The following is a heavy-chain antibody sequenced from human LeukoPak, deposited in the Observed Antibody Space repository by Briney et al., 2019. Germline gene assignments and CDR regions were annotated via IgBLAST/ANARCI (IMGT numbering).Heavy chain of an antibody. Sequence: GGSLRLSCAASGFTVSTYAMSWVRQAPGKGLEWVSGISGSGGSTYYADSVKGRFTISRDNSKNTLYLQTNSLRAEDTAVYYCAKDGKIRNWNYYQAKPVYWGQGTLVTVSS. V-gene: IGHV3-23*01. CDR1: GFTVSTYA. CDR3: AKDGKIRNWNYYQAKPVY. J-gene: IGHJ4*02. CDR2: ISGSGGST. D-gene: IGHD1-7*01.